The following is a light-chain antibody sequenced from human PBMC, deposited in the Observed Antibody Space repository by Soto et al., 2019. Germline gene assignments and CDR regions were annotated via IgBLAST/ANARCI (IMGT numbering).Light chain of an antibody. V-gene: IGKV3-20*01. CDR1: QSVGRDY. CDR3: HQYAFSPLT. Sequence: EIVLTQSPGTLSLSPGERATLSCRASQSVGRDYLAWSQQKPGQAPRLLIYNASSSATGIPDRISGSGSGTDFALTITRLEPEDFGVYYCHQYAFSPLTFGGGTKVEIK. J-gene: IGKJ4*01. CDR2: NAS.